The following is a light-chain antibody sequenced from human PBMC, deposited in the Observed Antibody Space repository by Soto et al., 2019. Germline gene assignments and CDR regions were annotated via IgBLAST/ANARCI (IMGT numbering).Light chain of an antibody. CDR2: GAS. CDR3: QESYSALWGT. J-gene: IGKJ1*01. Sequence: DIQMTQSPSSLSASVGDRVTITCRTSQSINNYLNWYQQRPGKAPKLLIYGASSLQGGVPLRFSGSGSGTDFTLTISSLQPEDFATYYCQESYSALWGTGGQGTKVDIK. V-gene: IGKV1-39*01. CDR1: QSINNY.